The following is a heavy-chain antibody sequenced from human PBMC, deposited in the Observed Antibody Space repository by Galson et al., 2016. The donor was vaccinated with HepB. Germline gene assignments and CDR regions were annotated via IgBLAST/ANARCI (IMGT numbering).Heavy chain of an antibody. CDR3: EGLLTAFFST. D-gene: IGHD2-21*02. J-gene: IGHJ3*01. CDR2: IIPMSSRT. Sequence: SVKVSCKASGGSFSSYEISWVRQAPGQGLEWMGGIIPMSSRTDYAQKFQCRVTITADKSTTTVYMELSSLRSEDTAVYYCEGLLTAFFSTWGQGTMVTVSS. V-gene: IGHV1-69*06. CDR1: GGSFSSYE.